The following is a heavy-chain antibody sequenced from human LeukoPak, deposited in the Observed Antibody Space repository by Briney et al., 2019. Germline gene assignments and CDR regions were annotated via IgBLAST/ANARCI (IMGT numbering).Heavy chain of an antibody. CDR3: ARVLY. V-gene: IGHV1-69*04. J-gene: IGHJ4*02. Sequence: GSSVKVSCKASGGTFSTYSISWVRQAPGQGLEWMGRIIPVVGVVNYAQTFQGRVTISADKATNTAYMELTNLTSDDTAIYYCARVLYWGQGTLVTVPS. CDR1: GGTFSTYS. CDR2: IIPVVGVV.